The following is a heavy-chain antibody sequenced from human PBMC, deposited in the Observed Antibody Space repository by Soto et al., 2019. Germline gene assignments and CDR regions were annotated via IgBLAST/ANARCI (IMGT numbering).Heavy chain of an antibody. Sequence: ASVKVSCKASGFTFTSSAVQWVRQARGQRLEWIGWIVVGSGNTNYAQKFQERVTITRDMSTSTAYMELSSLRSEDTAVYYCATYGDYASHFDYWGQGTLVTVSS. CDR3: ATYGDYASHFDY. V-gene: IGHV1-58*01. D-gene: IGHD4-17*01. J-gene: IGHJ4*02. CDR2: IVVGSGNT. CDR1: GFTFTSSA.